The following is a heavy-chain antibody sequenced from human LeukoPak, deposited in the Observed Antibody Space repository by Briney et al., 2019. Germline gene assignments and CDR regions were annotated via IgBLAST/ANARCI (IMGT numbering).Heavy chain of an antibody. CDR1: GFTFSSYA. CDR2: ISGSGGST. Sequence: GGSLRLSCAVSGFTFSSYAMSWVRQAPGKGLEWVSAISGSGGSTYYADSVKGRFTISRDNSKNTFYLQMNSLGAEDTAVYYCAKPIFRQMAAAGEFDYWGQGALVTVSS. V-gene: IGHV3-23*01. J-gene: IGHJ4*02. D-gene: IGHD6-13*01. CDR3: AKPIFRQMAAAGEFDY.